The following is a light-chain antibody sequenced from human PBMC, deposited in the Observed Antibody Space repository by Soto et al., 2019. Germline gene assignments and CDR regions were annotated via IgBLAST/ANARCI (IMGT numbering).Light chain of an antibody. CDR2: DVS. J-gene: IGLJ1*01. Sequence: QSVLTQPASVSGSPGPAITISCTGNSSDVGGYNYVSWYQQHPGKAPKLMIYDVSNRPSGVSNRFSGSKSGNTASLTISGLQAEDEADYYCSSYTSSSTLVFGTGTKVTVL. V-gene: IGLV2-14*01. CDR3: SSYTSSSTLV. CDR1: SSDVGGYNY.